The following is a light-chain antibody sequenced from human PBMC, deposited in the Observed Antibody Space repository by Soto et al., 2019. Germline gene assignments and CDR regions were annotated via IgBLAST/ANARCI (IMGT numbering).Light chain of an antibody. CDR3: QQYNSYSPVYT. CDR2: AAS. CDR1: QGISSY. Sequence: AIRMTQSPSSLSASTGDRVTITCRASQGISSYLAWYQQKPGKAPKLLIYAASTLQSGVPSRFSGSGSGTDFTLTISCLQPDDFATYYCQQYNSYSPVYTFGQGTKLEIK. V-gene: IGKV1-8*01. J-gene: IGKJ2*01.